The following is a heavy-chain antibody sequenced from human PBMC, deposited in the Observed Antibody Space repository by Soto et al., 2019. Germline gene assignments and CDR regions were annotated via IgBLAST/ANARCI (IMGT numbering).Heavy chain of an antibody. CDR1: GYSFSSYW. Sequence: GESLKISCKGSGYSFSSYWIGWVRQMPGKGLEWMGIIHPGDADTRYNPSFQGQVTISADKSISTAYVQWSSLKASDSAMYYCARFLYGTSSSSIFYYFYGIDVWGQGXTVTVSS. D-gene: IGHD6-6*01. CDR2: IHPGDADT. CDR3: ARFLYGTSSSSIFYYFYGIDV. V-gene: IGHV5-51*01. J-gene: IGHJ6*02.